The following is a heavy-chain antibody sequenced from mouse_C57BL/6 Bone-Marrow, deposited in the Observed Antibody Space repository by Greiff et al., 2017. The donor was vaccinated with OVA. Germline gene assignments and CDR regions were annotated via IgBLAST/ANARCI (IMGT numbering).Heavy chain of an antibody. CDR3: ARHEEGIYYYGSSYEYYAMDY. Sequence: VQLKEPGAELVKPGASVKLSCKASGYTFTRYWMHWVKQRPGRGLEWIGRIDPNSGGTKYNEKFKSKATLTVDKPSSTAYMQLSSLTSEDSAVYYCARHEEGIYYYGSSYEYYAMDYWGQGTTVTVSS. CDR2: IDPNSGGT. D-gene: IGHD1-1*01. V-gene: IGHV1-72*01. J-gene: IGHJ4*01. CDR1: GYTFTRYW.